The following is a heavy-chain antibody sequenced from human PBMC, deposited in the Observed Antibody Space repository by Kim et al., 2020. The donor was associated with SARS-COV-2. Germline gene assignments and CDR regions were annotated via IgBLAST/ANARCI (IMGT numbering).Heavy chain of an antibody. D-gene: IGHD3-22*01. Sequence: SETLSLTCTVSGGSIRSTNDFWGWIRQPPGKGLEWIGTIYYSGTTYYSPSLRSRVTISVDTSRNHFSLKLTSVTASDTAVYYCAREDSSGYFFDDWGQGTLVTVSS. CDR1: GGSIRSTNDF. CDR3: AREDSSGYFFDD. CDR2: IYYSGTT. J-gene: IGHJ4*02. V-gene: IGHV4-39*02.